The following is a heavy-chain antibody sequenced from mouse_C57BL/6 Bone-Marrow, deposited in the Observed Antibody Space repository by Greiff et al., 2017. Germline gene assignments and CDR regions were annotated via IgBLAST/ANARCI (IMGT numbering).Heavy chain of an antibody. Sequence: QVQLKQPGAELVMPGASVKLSCKASGYTFTSYWMHWVKQRPGQGLEWIGEIDPSDSYTNYNQKFKGKSTLTVDKSSSTAYMQLSSLTSEDSAVYYCARFSIYDGYLWFAYWGQGTLVTVSA. CDR1: GYTFTSYW. J-gene: IGHJ3*01. CDR2: IDPSDSYT. CDR3: ARFSIYDGYLWFAY. D-gene: IGHD2-3*01. V-gene: IGHV1-69*01.